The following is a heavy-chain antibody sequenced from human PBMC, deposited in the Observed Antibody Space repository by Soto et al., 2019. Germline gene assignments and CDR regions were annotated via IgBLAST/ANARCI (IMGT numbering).Heavy chain of an antibody. J-gene: IGHJ3*02. CDR3: ARDLGLRYFDWSNAFDI. CDR2: IYHGGST. D-gene: IGHD3-9*01. V-gene: IGHV4-4*02. CDR1: GGSISSSNW. Sequence: SETLSLTCAVSGGSISSSNWWSWVRQPPGKGLEWIGEIYHGGSTNYNPSLKSRVTISVDKSKNQFALKLSSVTAADTAVYYCARDLGLRYFDWSNAFDIWGQGTMVTVSS.